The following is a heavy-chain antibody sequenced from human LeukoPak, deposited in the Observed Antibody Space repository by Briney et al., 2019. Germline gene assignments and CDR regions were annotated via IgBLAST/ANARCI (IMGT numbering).Heavy chain of an antibody. CDR2: IYHSGST. V-gene: IGHV4-30-2*01. J-gene: IGHJ4*02. Sequence: KPSETLSLTCAVSGGSISSGGYSWSWIRQPPGKGLEWIGYIYHSGSTYYNPSLKSRVTISVDRSKNQFSLKLSSVTAADTAVYYCATSGSYPRFDYWGQGTLVTVSS. D-gene: IGHD1-26*01. CDR1: GGSISSGGYS. CDR3: ATSGSYPRFDY.